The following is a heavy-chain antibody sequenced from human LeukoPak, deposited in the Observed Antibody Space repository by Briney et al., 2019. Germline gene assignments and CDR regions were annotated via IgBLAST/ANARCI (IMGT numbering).Heavy chain of an antibody. V-gene: IGHV3-48*01. J-gene: IGHJ6*02. CDR2: ISSGSSTI. CDR3: AREVSMDV. CDR1: GFSFSSSS. Sequence: PRGSLSLSCAASGFSFSSSSMNWVRQAPGKGLEWVSYISSGSSTIYYADSVKGRFTISRDNAKNSLYLQMNSLRAEDTAVYYCAREVSMDVWGQGTTVTVSS.